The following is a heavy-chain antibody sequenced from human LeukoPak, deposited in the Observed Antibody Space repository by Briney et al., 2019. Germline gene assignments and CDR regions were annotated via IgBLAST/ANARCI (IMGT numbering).Heavy chain of an antibody. D-gene: IGHD2-2*01. Sequence: GESLKISCKGSGYSFTSYWICWVRQMPGKGLEWMGRIDPSDSYTNYSPSFQGHVTISADKSISTAYLQWSSLKASDTAMYYCARIVVVPAAIGGWFDPWGQGTLVTVSS. J-gene: IGHJ5*02. CDR1: GYSFTSYW. V-gene: IGHV5-10-1*01. CDR2: IDPSDSYT. CDR3: ARIVVVPAAIGGWFDP.